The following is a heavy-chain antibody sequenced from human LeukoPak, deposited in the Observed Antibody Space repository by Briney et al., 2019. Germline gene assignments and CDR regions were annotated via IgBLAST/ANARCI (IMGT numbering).Heavy chain of an antibody. V-gene: IGHV3-23*01. D-gene: IGHD6-13*01. CDR1: GFVFSSYS. J-gene: IGHJ4*02. CDR3: AKDRDSSSWNNFDY. Sequence: GGSLRLSCAASGFVFSSYSMNWVRQTPGKGLEWVSGVSGSGGSTHYADSVKGRFTISRDNSKNTLYLQMNSLRAEDTAVYYCAKDRDSSSWNNFDYWGQGTLVTVSS. CDR2: VSGSGGST.